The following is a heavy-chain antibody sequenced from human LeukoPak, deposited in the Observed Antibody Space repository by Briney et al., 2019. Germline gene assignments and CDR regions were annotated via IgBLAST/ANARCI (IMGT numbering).Heavy chain of an antibody. D-gene: IGHD2-2*02. J-gene: IGHJ6*03. CDR2: INHSGST. CDR1: GGSSSGYY. CDR3: AGYCSSTSCYTPYYYYYMDV. Sequence: PSETLSLTCAVYGGSSSGYYWSWIRQPPGKGLEWIGEINHSGSTNYNPSLKSRVTISVDTSKNQFSLKLSSVTAADTAVYYCAGYCSSTSCYTPYYYYYMDVWGKGTTVTVSS. V-gene: IGHV4-34*01.